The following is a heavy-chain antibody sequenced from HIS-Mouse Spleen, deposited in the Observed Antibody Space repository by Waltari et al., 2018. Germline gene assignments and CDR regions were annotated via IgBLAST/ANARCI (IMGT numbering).Heavy chain of an antibody. CDR2: IYYSGST. D-gene: IGHD6-13*01. CDR3: AREIPYSSSWYDWYFDL. V-gene: IGHV4-39*07. CDR1: GGSISSSSYY. Sequence: QLQLQESGPGLVKPSDTLSLPCTVSGGSISSSSYYVGGIRQPPGKGLEWIGSIYYSGSTYYNPSLKSRVTISVDTSKNQFSLKLSSVTAADTAVYYCAREIPYSSSWYDWYFDLWGRGTLVTVSS. J-gene: IGHJ2*01.